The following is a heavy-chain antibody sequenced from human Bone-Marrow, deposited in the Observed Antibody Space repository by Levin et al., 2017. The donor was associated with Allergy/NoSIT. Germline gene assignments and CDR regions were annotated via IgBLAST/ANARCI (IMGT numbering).Heavy chain of an antibody. CDR3: AKDLKLITIFGGGMDV. V-gene: IGHV3-30*18. CDR1: GVTISSYG. J-gene: IGHJ6*02. CDR2: ISYDGANK. D-gene: IGHD3-3*01. Sequence: GGSLRLSCAASGVTISSYGMHWVRQAPGKGLEWVAVISYDGANKQYAESVKGRFTISRDNSKNTLYLQMNSLRAEDTAVYYCAKDLKLITIFGGGMDVWGLGTTVTVS.